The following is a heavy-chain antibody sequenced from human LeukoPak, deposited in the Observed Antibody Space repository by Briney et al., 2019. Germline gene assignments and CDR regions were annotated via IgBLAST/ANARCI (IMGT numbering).Heavy chain of an antibody. V-gene: IGHV4-39*01. J-gene: IGHJ4*02. Sequence: PSETLSLTCTVSGGSISSSSYYWGRIRQPPGKGLEWIGSIYYSGSTYYNPSLKSRVTISVDTSKNQFSLKLSSVTAADTAVYYCARLDYYDSSGYYYDPGLRSYFDYWGQGTLVTVSS. CDR1: GGSISSSSYY. CDR3: ARLDYYDSSGYYYDPGLRSYFDY. CDR2: IYYSGST. D-gene: IGHD3-22*01.